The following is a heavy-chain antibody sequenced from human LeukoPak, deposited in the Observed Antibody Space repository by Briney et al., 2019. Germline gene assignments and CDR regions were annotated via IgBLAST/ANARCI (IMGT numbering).Heavy chain of an antibody. CDR3: ARDKYYYDSSGLWGY. Sequence: GGSLRLSCAASGFTFSSYSMNWVRQAPGKGLEWVSSISSSSSYIYYADSVKGRFTISRDNAKNSLYLQMNSLRAEDTAVYYCARDKYYYDSSGLWGYWGQGTLVTVSS. D-gene: IGHD3-22*01. CDR1: GFTFSSYS. J-gene: IGHJ4*02. V-gene: IGHV3-21*01. CDR2: ISSSSSYI.